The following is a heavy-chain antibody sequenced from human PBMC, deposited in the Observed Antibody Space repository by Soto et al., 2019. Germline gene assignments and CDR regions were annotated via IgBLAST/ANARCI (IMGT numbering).Heavy chain of an antibody. Sequence: SVKVSCKASGGTFSSYAISWVRQAPGQGLEWMGGIIPIFGTANYAQKFQGRVTITADESTSAAYMELSSLRSEDTAVYYCASPTYSSSSGLGYYYGMDVWGQGTTVTVSS. J-gene: IGHJ6*02. D-gene: IGHD6-6*01. CDR2: IIPIFGTA. V-gene: IGHV1-69*13. CDR1: GGTFSSYA. CDR3: ASPTYSSSSGLGYYYGMDV.